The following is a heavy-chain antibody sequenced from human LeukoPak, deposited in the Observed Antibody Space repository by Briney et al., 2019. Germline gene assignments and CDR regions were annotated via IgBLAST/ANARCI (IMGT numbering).Heavy chain of an antibody. V-gene: IGHV3-53*04. Sequence: QPGGSLRLSCTAYGFTVSSSYMTWVRQAPGKGLEWVSLIYGGGGTFYADSVKGRFTISRHNSENTLYLQMNNLRAEDTAVYYCARVGVGTVAGNYFDDWGQGTLVTVSS. J-gene: IGHJ4*02. D-gene: IGHD6-19*01. CDR2: IYGGGGT. CDR1: GFTVSSSY. CDR3: ARVGVGTVAGNYFDD.